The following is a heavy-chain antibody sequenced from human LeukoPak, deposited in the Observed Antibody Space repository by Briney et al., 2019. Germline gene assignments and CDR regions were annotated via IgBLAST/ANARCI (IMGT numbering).Heavy chain of an antibody. CDR1: GFTFDDYA. D-gene: IGHD4-17*01. Sequence: GGSLRLSCAASGFTFDDYAMHWVRQAPGKGLEWVSGISWNSGNIDYADSVKGRFTISRDNAKNSLYLQMNSLRAEDTAVYYCARHRTASDYWGQGTLVTVSS. CDR2: ISWNSGNI. J-gene: IGHJ4*02. CDR3: ARHRTASDY. V-gene: IGHV3-9*01.